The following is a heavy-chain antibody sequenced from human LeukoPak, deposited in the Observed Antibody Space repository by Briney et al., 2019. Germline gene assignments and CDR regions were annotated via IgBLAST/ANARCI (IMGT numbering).Heavy chain of an antibody. CDR2: INHSGGT. D-gene: IGHD1-26*01. CDR3: ARVGLVDYYYYAMDV. J-gene: IGHJ6*02. CDR1: GGSFSGYY. V-gene: IGHV4-34*01. Sequence: SETLSLTCAVYGGSFSGYYWTWIRQPPGKGLEWIGEINHSGGTNYNPSLKSRVTISVDTSKNQFSLKLRSVTAADTAVYYCARVGLVDYYYYAMDVWGQGTTVTVSS.